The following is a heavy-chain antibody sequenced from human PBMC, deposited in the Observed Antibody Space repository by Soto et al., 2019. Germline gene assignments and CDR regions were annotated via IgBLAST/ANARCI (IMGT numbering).Heavy chain of an antibody. CDR3: ARCGSSDWPVVFAI. Sequence: ETMSLTCAVDDGYFSTYYWNWIRQSPGKGLEWIGKINYSGSNNYNPSLKSRVTISIDMSKNQVSLKLTSVTAADTAVYFCARCGSSDWPVVFAISVQGKTAIV. D-gene: IGHD6-19*01. CDR2: INYSGSN. CDR1: DGYFSTYY. V-gene: IGHV4-34*01. J-gene: IGHJ3*02.